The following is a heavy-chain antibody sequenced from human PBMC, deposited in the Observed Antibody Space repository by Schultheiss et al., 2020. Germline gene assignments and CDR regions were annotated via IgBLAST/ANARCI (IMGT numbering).Heavy chain of an antibody. CDR2: IKQDGSEK. V-gene: IGHV3-7*03. CDR1: GLTFSNAW. CDR3: AKCQQLVPGYYYGMDV. J-gene: IGHJ6*02. D-gene: IGHD6-13*01. Sequence: GGSLRLSCTASGLTFSNAWMTWVRQAPGKGLEWVANIKQDGSEKYYVDSVKGRFTISRDNSKNTLYLQMNSLRAEDTAVYYCAKCQQLVPGYYYGMDVWGQGTTVTVSS.